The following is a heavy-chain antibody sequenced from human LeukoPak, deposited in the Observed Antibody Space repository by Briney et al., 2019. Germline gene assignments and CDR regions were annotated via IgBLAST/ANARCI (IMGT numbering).Heavy chain of an antibody. J-gene: IGHJ5*02. Sequence: PSETLSVTCAVSGGSISSGGYSWRWIRQPPGKGLEWIGYIYHSGSTYYNPSLKSRVTISVDRSKNQFSLKLSSVTAADTAVYYCARAEGWFDPWGQGTLVTVSS. CDR3: ARAEGWFDP. CDR1: GGSISSGGYS. CDR2: IYHSGST. V-gene: IGHV4-30-2*01.